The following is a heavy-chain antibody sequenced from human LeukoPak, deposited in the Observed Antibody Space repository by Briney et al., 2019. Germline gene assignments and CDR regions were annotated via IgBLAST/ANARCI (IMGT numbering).Heavy chain of an antibody. Sequence: ASVKASCKASGYIFTDYYVHWVRQAPGQGLEWMGWINPKSGGTIYAQKLQGRVTMTRDTSITTAYMELSRLTSDDTAIYYCAREAVDSNSFDYWGQETLVTVSS. CDR3: AREAVDSNSFDY. D-gene: IGHD4-23*01. V-gene: IGHV1-2*02. CDR2: INPKSGGT. CDR1: GYIFTDYY. J-gene: IGHJ4*02.